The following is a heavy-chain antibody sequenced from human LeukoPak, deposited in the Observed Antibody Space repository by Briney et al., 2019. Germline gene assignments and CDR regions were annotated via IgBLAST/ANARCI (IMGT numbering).Heavy chain of an antibody. CDR1: GFTFSSYW. Sequence: GGSLRLSCAASGFTFSSYWMSWVRQAPGKGLEWVANIKQDGSEKYYVDSVKGRFTISRDNSKNTLYLQMNSLRAEDTAVYYCAKDRLLWFGELFTWFDPWGQGTLVTVSS. D-gene: IGHD3-10*01. CDR2: IKQDGSEK. V-gene: IGHV3-7*01. CDR3: AKDRLLWFGELFTWFDP. J-gene: IGHJ5*02.